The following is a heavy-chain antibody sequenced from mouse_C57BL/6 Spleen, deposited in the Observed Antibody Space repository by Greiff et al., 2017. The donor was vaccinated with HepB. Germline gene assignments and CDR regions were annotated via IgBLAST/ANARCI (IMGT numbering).Heavy chain of an antibody. D-gene: IGHD1-1*01. CDR2: IDPETGGT. CDR1: GYTFTDYE. CDR3: TRLGYYGSSFAY. Sequence: QVQLKESGAELVRPGASVTLSCKASGYTFTDYEMHWVKQTPVHGLEWIGAIDPETGGTAYNQKFKGKAILTADKSSSTAYMELRSLTSEDSAVYYCTRLGYYGSSFAYWGQGTLVTVSA. J-gene: IGHJ3*01. V-gene: IGHV1-15*01.